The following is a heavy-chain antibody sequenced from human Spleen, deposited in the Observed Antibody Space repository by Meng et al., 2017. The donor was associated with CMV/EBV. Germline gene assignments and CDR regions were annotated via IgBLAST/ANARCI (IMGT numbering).Heavy chain of an antibody. J-gene: IGHJ5*02. CDR2: IRYDGSNK. V-gene: IGHV3-30*02. Sequence: FTFSSYGMHWVRQAPGKGLEWVAFIRYDGSNKYYADSVKGRFTISRDNSKNTLYLQMNSLRAEDTAVYYCAKEGALYGSGSYNWFDPWGQGTLVTVSS. D-gene: IGHD3-10*01. CDR1: FTFSSYG. CDR3: AKEGALYGSGSYNWFDP.